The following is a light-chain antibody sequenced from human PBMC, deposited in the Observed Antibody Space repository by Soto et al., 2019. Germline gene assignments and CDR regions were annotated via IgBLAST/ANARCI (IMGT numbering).Light chain of an antibody. CDR1: QSISTW. CDR3: QQYNNYYPLT. V-gene: IGKV1-5*03. CDR2: KEA. Sequence: IQMTLSPCGLYASVGGRVMIRRQSSQSISTWLAWYQQKQAKDPKLLIYKEAGLESGGPSRFSGSGSGTDLTLTISSIQPDDYATYYYQQYNNYYPLTFGGGTKVDIK. J-gene: IGKJ4*01.